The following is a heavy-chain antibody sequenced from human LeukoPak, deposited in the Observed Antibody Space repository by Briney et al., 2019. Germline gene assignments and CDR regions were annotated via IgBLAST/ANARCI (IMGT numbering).Heavy chain of an antibody. V-gene: IGHV3-74*01. Sequence: GGSLRLSCAASGFTFSSYTMHWVRQAPGKGLVWVSRINSDGSSITYADSLKGRFTISRDNATNTLYLQESSLRAEDTAVYYCVRDEHGAGGDIDAWGQGSLVTVSS. D-gene: IGHD3-16*01. CDR2: INSDGSSI. J-gene: IGHJ5*02. CDR1: GFTFSSYT. CDR3: VRDEHGAGGDIDA.